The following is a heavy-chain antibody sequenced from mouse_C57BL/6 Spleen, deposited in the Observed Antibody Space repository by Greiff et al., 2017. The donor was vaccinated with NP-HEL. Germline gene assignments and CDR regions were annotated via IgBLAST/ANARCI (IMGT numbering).Heavy chain of an antibody. CDR1: GYTFTSYW. CDR3: ARGAGTAWFAY. V-gene: IGHV1-64*01. D-gene: IGHD4-1*01. Sequence: VQLQQSGAELVKPGASVKLSCKASGYTFTSYWMHWVKQRPGQGLEWIGMIHPNSGSTNYNEKFKSKSTLTVDKSSSTAYMQLSSLTSEDSAVYYCARGAGTAWFAYWGQGTLVTVSA. CDR2: IHPNSGST. J-gene: IGHJ3*01.